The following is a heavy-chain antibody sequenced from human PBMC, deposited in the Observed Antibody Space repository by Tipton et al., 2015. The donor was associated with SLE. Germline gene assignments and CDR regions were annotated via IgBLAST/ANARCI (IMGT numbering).Heavy chain of an antibody. D-gene: IGHD5/OR15-5a*01. V-gene: IGHV3-53*05. Sequence: SLRLSCAASGFTVSSYYMSWVRQAPGKGLEWVPVTYSGDSSYHADSVKGRVTLSRDNSENTLYLQINSLRTEDTAVYYCARGEGPVSTACYFDLWGQGTLVTVSS. CDR3: ARGEGPVSTACYFDL. J-gene: IGHJ4*02. CDR1: GFTVSSYY. CDR2: TYSGDSS.